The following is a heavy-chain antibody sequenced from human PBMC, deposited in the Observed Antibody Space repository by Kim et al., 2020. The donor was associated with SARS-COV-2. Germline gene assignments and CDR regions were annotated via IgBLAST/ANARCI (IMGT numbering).Heavy chain of an antibody. CDR2: ISYDGSNK. Sequence: GGSLRLSCAASGFTFSSYAMHWVRQAPGKGLEWVAVISYDGSNKYYADSVKGRSTITRDNSKTTLHQQMNSLRAEDTADYYCARDGETYYDILTGYLIDS. CDR1: GFTFSSYA. CDR3: ARDGETYYDILTGYLIDS. J-gene: IGHJ5*01. V-gene: IGHV3-30*04. D-gene: IGHD3-9*01.